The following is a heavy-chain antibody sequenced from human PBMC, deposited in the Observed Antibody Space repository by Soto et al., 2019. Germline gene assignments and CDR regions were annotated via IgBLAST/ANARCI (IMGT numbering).Heavy chain of an antibody. CDR1: GFTLSSHG. J-gene: IGHJ4*02. CDR3: ATSAAAPGNY. Sequence: PGGSLRLSCAASGFTLSSHGMQWVRQAPGKGLEWVAVVSYDGGTKYYADSVKGRFTISRDNSKNTLYLQMNSLRAEDTAVYYCATSAAAPGNYWGQGTLVTVSS. V-gene: IGHV3-30*03. D-gene: IGHD6-13*01. CDR2: VSYDGGTK.